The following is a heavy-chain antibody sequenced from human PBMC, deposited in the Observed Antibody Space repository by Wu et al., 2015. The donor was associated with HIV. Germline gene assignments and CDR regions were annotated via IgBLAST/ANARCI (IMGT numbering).Heavy chain of an antibody. V-gene: IGHV1-2*02. CDR2: INPKNGGT. CDR3: ARSXKSLQLRYLVNFDY. D-gene: IGHD1-1*01. CDR1: GYSFTDYY. J-gene: IGHJ4*02. Sequence: QVQLVQSGAEVKMPGASMKVSCKASGYSFTDYYMYWVRQAPGQGLEWMGWINPKNGGTNYARGFQGRLTMTRDMSSTTVYVELKRLTSEDTAMYFCARSXKSLQLRYLVNFDYWGQGT.